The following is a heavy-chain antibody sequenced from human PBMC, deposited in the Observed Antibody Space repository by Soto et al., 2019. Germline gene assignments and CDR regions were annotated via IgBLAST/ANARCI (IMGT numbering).Heavy chain of an antibody. D-gene: IGHD3-16*01. V-gene: IGHV1-18*01. CDR3: ATGALCPAARYYYYVHV. Sequence: GASVKVSCKASGYTFTSYGISWVRQAPGQGLEWMGWISAYNGNTNYAQKLQGRVTMTTDTSTSTAYLELRSLRSDETAVYYCATGALCPAARYYYYVHVWGKASTATVA. CDR1: GYTFTSYG. J-gene: IGHJ6*03. CDR2: ISAYNGNT.